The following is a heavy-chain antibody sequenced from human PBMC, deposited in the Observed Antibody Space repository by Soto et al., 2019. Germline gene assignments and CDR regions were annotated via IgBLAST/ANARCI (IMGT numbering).Heavy chain of an antibody. J-gene: IGHJ4*02. CDR3: ARRYSSGNDY. D-gene: IGHD6-25*01. CDR2: IIPILGIA. Sequence: GASVKVSCKASGGTFSSYTISWVRQAPGQGLEWMGRIIPILGIANYAQKFQGIVTITADKSTSTAYMELSSLRSEDTAVYYCARRYSSGNDYWGQGTLVTVSS. V-gene: IGHV1-69*02. CDR1: GGTFSSYT.